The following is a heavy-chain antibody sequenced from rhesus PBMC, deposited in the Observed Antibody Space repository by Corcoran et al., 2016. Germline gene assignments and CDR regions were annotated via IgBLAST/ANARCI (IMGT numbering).Heavy chain of an antibody. CDR3: ASFFGYCTGSCCYEERYFDY. CDR2: ISGSSSIT. CDR1: GGAISSSKW. V-gene: IGHV4-65*01. J-gene: IGHJ4*01. D-gene: IGHD2-21*01. Sequence: QVQLQESGPGLVKPSETRSRTCAVSGGAISSSKWWSWTGQTRGQGREGMGDISGSSSITYYNPPLKSPVTISTVTSKNQFSLKLSSVTAADTAVYYCASFFGYCTGSCCYEERYFDYWGQGVLVTVSS.